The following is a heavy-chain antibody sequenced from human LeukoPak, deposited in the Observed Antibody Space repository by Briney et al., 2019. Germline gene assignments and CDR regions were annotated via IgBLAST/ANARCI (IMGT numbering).Heavy chain of an antibody. J-gene: IGHJ6*02. Sequence: PGRSLRLSCAASGFTFDDYAMHWVRQAPGKGLEWVSGISWNSGSIGYADSVKGRFTTSRDNAKNSLYLQMNSLRAGDTALYYCARVPVVAGSGLYYYYYYGMDVWGQGTTVTVSS. CDR2: ISWNSGSI. V-gene: IGHV3-9*01. CDR3: ARVPVVAGSGLYYYYYYGMDV. D-gene: IGHD6-19*01. CDR1: GFTFDDYA.